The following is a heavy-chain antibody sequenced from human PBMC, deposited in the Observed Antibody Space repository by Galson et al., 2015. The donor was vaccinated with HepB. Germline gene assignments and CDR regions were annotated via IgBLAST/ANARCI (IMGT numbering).Heavy chain of an antibody. CDR2: FRSKADGGTT. V-gene: IGHV3-15*01. J-gene: IGHJ4*02. D-gene: IGHD3-3*01. CDR1: GLTFTDAW. Sequence: SLRLSCAASGLTFTDAWMSWVRQAPGKGLEWVGRFRSKADGGTTDYAAPVKGRFTISRDDSKSMVYLQMNSLKIEDTAVYYCTTGPEKSWSGDFDYWGQETLVTVSS. CDR3: TTGPEKSWSGDFDY.